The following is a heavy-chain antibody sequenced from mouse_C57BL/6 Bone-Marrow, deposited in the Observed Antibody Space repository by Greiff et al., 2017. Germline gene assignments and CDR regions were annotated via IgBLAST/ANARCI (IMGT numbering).Heavy chain of an antibody. Sequence: VQLQQSGPELVKPGASVKISCKASGYTFTDYYMNWVKQSHGKSLEWIGDINPNNGGTSYNQKFKGKATLTVDKSSSTAYMELRSLISEDSAVYYCARFAYWGQGTLVTVSA. CDR1: GYTFTDYY. J-gene: IGHJ3*01. V-gene: IGHV1-26*01. CDR3: ARFAY. CDR2: INPNNGGT.